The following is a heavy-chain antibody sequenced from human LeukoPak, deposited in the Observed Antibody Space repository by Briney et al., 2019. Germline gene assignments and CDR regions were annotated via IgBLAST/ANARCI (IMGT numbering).Heavy chain of an antibody. Sequence: SETLSLTCIVSGGSISTSAYYWGWIRQPPGEGLQWIGSIYYSGNTYYNSSLKSRVTISVDTSTSQFSLKLSSVTAADTAVYYCARVTWIKWFDPWGQGTLVTVSS. V-gene: IGHV4-39*01. J-gene: IGHJ5*02. CDR3: ARVTWIKWFDP. CDR2: IYYSGNT. D-gene: IGHD2-2*03. CDR1: GGSISTSAYY.